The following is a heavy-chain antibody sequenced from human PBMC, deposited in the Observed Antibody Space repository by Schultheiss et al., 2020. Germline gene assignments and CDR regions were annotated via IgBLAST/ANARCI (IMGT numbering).Heavy chain of an antibody. V-gene: IGHV4-61*01. CDR1: GGSVSSGSYY. CDR3: ARGRYSYGYDY. D-gene: IGHD5-18*01. Sequence: SETLSLTCTVSGGSVSSGSYYWSWIRQPPGKGLEWIGYIYYSGSTNYNPSLKSRVTISVDTSKNQFSLKLSSVTAADTAVYYCARGRYSYGYDYWGQGTLVTVSS. CDR2: IYYSGST. J-gene: IGHJ4*02.